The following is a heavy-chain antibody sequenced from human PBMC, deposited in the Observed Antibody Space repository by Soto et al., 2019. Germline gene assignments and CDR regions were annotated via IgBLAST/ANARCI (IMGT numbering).Heavy chain of an antibody. CDR1: GYTFTSYW. D-gene: IGHD1-26*01. CDR3: ARAPSGSYYGLYFDY. V-gene: IGHV5-51*01. CDR2: IYPGDSVI. Sequence: PGESLKISCQGSGYTFTSYWIAWVRPLPGKGLEWMGIIYPGDSVIRYSPSFQGQVIISADKSISTAYLQWSSLKASDTAMYYCARAPSGSYYGLYFDYWGQGTLVTVSS. J-gene: IGHJ4*02.